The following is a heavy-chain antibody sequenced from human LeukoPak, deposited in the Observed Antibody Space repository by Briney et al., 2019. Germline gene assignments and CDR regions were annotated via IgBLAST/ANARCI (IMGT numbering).Heavy chain of an antibody. J-gene: IGHJ5*02. V-gene: IGHV3-53*01. CDR3: ARGIAAAANEDRFDP. D-gene: IGHD6-13*01. Sequence: GGSLRLSCAASGFTVSNNYMSWVRQAPGKGLEWVSVIYSGGSTYYADSVKGRFTISRDNPKNTLYLQMNSLRAEDTAVYYCARGIAAAANEDRFDPWGQGTLVTVSS. CDR1: GFTVSNNY. CDR2: IYSGGST.